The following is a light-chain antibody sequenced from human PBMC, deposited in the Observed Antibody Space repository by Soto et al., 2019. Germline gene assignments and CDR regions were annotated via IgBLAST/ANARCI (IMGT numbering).Light chain of an antibody. CDR3: QRSFSIPLT. CDR1: QSISSY. J-gene: IGKJ4*01. Sequence: DIQMTQSPSSLSASVGDRVTITCRASQSISSYLHWYQQKPGKAPKLLIYAASSLQSGVPSRFSGSGSVTDFTLTISSLQPEDFATYYCQRSFSIPLTFGGGTKVEIK. V-gene: IGKV1-39*01. CDR2: AAS.